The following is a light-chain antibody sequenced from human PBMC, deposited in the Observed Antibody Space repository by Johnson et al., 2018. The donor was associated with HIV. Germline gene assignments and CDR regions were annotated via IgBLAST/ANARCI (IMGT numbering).Light chain of an antibody. CDR3: GTWDSSLSAGV. V-gene: IGLV1-51*01. Sequence: QSVLTQPPSVSAAPGQKVNISCSGSSSNIGNNYVSWYQQLPGTAPKLLIYDNNQRPLGIPARFSGSKSGTSATLGITGLQTGDEADYYCGTWDSSLSAGVFGTGTKVTVL. J-gene: IGLJ1*01. CDR2: DNN. CDR1: SSNIGNNY.